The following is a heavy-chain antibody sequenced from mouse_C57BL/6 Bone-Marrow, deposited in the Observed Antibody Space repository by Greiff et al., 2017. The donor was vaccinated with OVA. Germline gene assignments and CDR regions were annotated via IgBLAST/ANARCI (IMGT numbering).Heavy chain of an antibody. CDR2: ICSGGST. V-gene: IGHV2-2*01. CDR1: GFSLTSYG. D-gene: IGHD2-4*01. J-gene: IGHJ3*01. Sequence: VKLVESGPGLVQPSQSLSITCTVSGFSLTSYGVHWVRQSPGKGLEWLGVICSGGSTDYTAAFISRLSISKDNSKSQVFFKMNSRQADDTAIYYCAAPYEYDGAWFAYWGQGTLVTVSA. CDR3: AAPYEYDGAWFAY.